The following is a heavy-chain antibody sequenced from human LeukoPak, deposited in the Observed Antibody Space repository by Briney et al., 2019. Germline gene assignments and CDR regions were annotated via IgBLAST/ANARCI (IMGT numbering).Heavy chain of an antibody. Sequence: SCKASGGTFSSYAMSWVRQAPGKGLEWVSAISGSGGSTYYADSVKGRFTISRDNSKNTLYLQMNSLRAEDTAVYYCANPRKDAFDIWGQGTMVTVSS. CDR2: ISGSGGST. CDR3: ANPRKDAFDI. CDR1: GGTFSSYA. J-gene: IGHJ3*02. V-gene: IGHV3-23*01. D-gene: IGHD1-14*01.